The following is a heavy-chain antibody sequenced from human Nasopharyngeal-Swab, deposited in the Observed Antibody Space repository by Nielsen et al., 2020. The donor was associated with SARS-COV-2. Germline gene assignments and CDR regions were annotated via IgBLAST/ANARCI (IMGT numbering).Heavy chain of an antibody. D-gene: IGHD6-19*01. V-gene: IGHV3-30-3*01. Sequence: GGSLRLSCAASGFTFSSYAMHWVRQAPGKGLECVAVISYDGSNKYYADSVKGRFTISRDNSKNTLYLQMNSLRAEDTAVYYCARDASGWYIDYWGQGTLVTVSS. J-gene: IGHJ4*02. CDR3: ARDASGWYIDY. CDR2: ISYDGSNK. CDR1: GFTFSSYA.